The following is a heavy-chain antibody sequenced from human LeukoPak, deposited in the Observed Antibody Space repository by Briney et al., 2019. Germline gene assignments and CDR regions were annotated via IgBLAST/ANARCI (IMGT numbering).Heavy chain of an antibody. CDR2: INHSGST. CDR3: ARGLPFDY. J-gene: IGHJ4*02. Sequence: SETLSLTCAVYGGSFSGYYWSWIRQPPGKGLEWIGEINHSGSTNYNPSLKSRVTISVDTSKNQFSLKLSSVTAADTAVYYCARGLPFDYWGQGTLVTVSS. V-gene: IGHV4-34*01. CDR1: GGSFSGYY.